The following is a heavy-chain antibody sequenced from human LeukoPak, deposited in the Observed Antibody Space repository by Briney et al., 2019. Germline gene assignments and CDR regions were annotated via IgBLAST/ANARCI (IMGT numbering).Heavy chain of an antibody. CDR2: IWSVGGAE. CDR1: GFPFSSYG. CDR3: SLVPNY. J-gene: IGHJ4*02. Sequence: GRSLRLSCVASGFPFSSYGMHWVRQAPGKGLEWVAVIWSVGGAEYYADSVKGRFTISRDNSKNTLYLQMNSLRAEDTAVYYCSLVPNYWGQGTLVTVSS. D-gene: IGHD6-13*01. V-gene: IGHV3-33*01.